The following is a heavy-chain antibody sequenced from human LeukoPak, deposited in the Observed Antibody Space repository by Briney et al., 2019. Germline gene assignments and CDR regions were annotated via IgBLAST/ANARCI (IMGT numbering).Heavy chain of an antibody. Sequence: AASVKVSCKASGYTFTSYDINWVRQATGQWLEWMGWMNPNSGNTGYAQKFQGRVTMTRNTSISTAYMELSSLRSEDTAVYYCARKRKYYYGMDVWGQGTTVTVSS. CDR3: ARKRKYYYGMDV. CDR1: GYTFTSYD. D-gene: IGHD1-14*01. V-gene: IGHV1-8*01. J-gene: IGHJ6*02. CDR2: MNPNSGNT.